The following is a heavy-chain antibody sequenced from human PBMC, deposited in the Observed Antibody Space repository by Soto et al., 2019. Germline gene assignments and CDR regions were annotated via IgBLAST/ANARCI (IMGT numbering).Heavy chain of an antibody. D-gene: IGHD1-1*01. CDR3: ARDLSAVGGTQAFEI. Sequence: QVQLVQSAAAVEKPGSSVKISCKASGDSFSSYTLSWMRQAPGHGLEWMGRIVPLLGTTNYAQKFQGSVTFTADKSKSTVYMEVRSLRSEDTALYYCARDLSAVGGTQAFEIWGQGTMVIVSS. J-gene: IGHJ3*02. V-gene: IGHV1-69*08. CDR2: IVPLLGTT. CDR1: GDSFSSYT.